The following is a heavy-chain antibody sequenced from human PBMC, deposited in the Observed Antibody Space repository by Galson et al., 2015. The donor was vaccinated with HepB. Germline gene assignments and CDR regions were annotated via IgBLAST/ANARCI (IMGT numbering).Heavy chain of an antibody. V-gene: IGHV1-2*04. D-gene: IGHD2-15*01. CDR2: INPNSGGT. J-gene: IGHJ4*02. CDR1: GYTFTGYY. CDR3: ARWRGKQSSIGGLVD. Sequence: SVKVSCKASGYTFTGYYMHWVRQAPGQGLEWMGWINPNSGGTNYAQKFQGWVTMTRDTSISTAYMELSRLRSDDTAVYYCARWRGKQSSIGGLVDWGQGTLVTVSS.